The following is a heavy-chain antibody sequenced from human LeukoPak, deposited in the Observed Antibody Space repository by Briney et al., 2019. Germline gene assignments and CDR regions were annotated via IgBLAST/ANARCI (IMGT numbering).Heavy chain of an antibody. D-gene: IGHD3-3*01. J-gene: IGHJ6*02. Sequence: GGSLRLSCAASGFTFSSYAMSWVRQAPGKGLEWVSAISGSGSTYYADSVKGRFTISRDNSKNTLYLQMSSLRAEDTAVYYCVKGSVTIFGVADYYCYYGMDVWGQGTTVTVSS. CDR3: VKGSVTIFGVADYYCYYGMDV. CDR1: GFTFSSYA. V-gene: IGHV3-23*01. CDR2: ISGSGST.